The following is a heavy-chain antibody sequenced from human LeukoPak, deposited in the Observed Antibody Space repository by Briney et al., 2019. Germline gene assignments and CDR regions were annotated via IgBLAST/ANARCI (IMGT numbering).Heavy chain of an antibody. CDR3: ARDGIAAAGSWFDP. CDR2: IYYSGST. Sequence: PSETLSLTCTVSSGSINTYYWSWIRQPPGKGLEWIGYIYYSGSTNYNPSLESRVTISVDTSKNQFSLKLSSVTAADTAVYYCARDGIAAAGSWFDPWGQGTLVTVSS. V-gene: IGHV4-59*12. J-gene: IGHJ5*02. CDR1: SGSINTYY. D-gene: IGHD6-13*01.